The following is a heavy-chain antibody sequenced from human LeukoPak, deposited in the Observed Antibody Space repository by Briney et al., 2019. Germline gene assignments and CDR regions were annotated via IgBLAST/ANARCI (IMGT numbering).Heavy chain of an antibody. CDR3: ARAHPGDYSDFQFDY. CDR1: GFTFSSFS. D-gene: IGHD4-11*01. Sequence: GGSLRLTCAASGFTFSSFSMNWVRQAPGKGLEWVSYISSTSSTIYYADSVKGRFTISRDNAKNSLYLQMNSLRAEDTAVYYCARAHPGDYSDFQFDYWGQGTLVTVSS. V-gene: IGHV3-48*01. CDR2: ISSTSSTI. J-gene: IGHJ4*02.